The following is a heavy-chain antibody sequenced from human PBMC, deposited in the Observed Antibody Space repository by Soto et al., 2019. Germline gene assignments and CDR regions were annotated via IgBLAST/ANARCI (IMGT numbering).Heavy chain of an antibody. V-gene: IGHV3-64D*06. J-gene: IGHJ4*02. CDR2: ISSNGGIT. D-gene: IGHD3-22*01. CDR3: VKDQSAGYYYDSSGSVFGY. Sequence: GRSLRLSCSASGFTFSSYAMHWVRQAPGKGLEYVSAISSNGGITYYADSVKGRFTISRDNSKNTLYLQMSSLRAEDTAVYYCVKDQSAGYYYDSSGSVFGYWGQGTLVTVSS. CDR1: GFTFSSYA.